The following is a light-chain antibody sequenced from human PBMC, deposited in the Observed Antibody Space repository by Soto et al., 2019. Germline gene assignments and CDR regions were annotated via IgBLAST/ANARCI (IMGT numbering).Light chain of an antibody. CDR3: QQYNNWPPWT. CDR1: QSVSSN. J-gene: IGKJ1*01. CDR2: GAS. Sequence: EIVLTRSPGTLSLSPVERATLSCRASQSVSSNLALYQQTPGQAPRLLIYGASTRATGIPARFSGSGSGTEFTLTISSLQSEDFAVYYCQQYNNWPPWTFGQGTKVDIK. V-gene: IGKV3-15*01.